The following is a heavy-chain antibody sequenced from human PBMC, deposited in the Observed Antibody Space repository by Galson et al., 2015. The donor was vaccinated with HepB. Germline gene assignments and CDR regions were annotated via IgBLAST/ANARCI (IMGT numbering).Heavy chain of an antibody. CDR1: GYTFTSYG. J-gene: IGHJ4*02. CDR2: ISAYNGNT. CDR3: ARSRGYCSGGSCWSHFDY. D-gene: IGHD2-15*01. Sequence: SVKVSCKASGYTFTSYGISWVRQAPGQGLEWMGWISAYNGNTNYAQKLQGRVTMTTDTSTSTAYMELRSLRSDDTAVYYCARSRGYCSGGSCWSHFDYWGQGTLVTVSS. V-gene: IGHV1-18*01.